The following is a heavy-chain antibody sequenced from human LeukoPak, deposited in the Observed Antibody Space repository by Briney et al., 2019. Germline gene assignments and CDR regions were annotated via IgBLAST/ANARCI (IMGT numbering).Heavy chain of an antibody. D-gene: IGHD1-26*01. Sequence: PSETPSLTCAVYGGSFSGYYWSWIRQPPGKGLEWIGEINHSGSTNYNPSLKSRVTISVDTSKNQFSLKLSSVTAADTAVYYCARDLYSGSYLGWFDPWGQGTLVTVSS. CDR3: ARDLYSGSYLGWFDP. CDR1: GGSFSGYY. CDR2: INHSGST. J-gene: IGHJ5*02. V-gene: IGHV4-34*01.